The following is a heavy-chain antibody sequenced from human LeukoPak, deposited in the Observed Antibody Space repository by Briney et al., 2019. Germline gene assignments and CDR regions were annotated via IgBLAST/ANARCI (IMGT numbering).Heavy chain of an antibody. J-gene: IGHJ4*02. CDR2: ISSSGGST. CDR1: GFTFSNYA. Sequence: PGGSLRLSCAASGFTFSNYAMSWVRQAPGTGLEWVSVISSSGGSTYYAESVKDRFTISRDKSKSTLYLHMGSLRAEDTAIYHCAKAAYSSGWSYFDYWGQGTLVTVSS. D-gene: IGHD6-19*01. CDR3: AKAAYSSGWSYFDY. V-gene: IGHV3-23*01.